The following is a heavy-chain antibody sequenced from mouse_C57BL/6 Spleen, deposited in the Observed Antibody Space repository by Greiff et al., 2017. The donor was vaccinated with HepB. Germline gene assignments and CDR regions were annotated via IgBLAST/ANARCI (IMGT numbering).Heavy chain of an antibody. D-gene: IGHD4-1*01. CDR3: ARRGTGTPYAMDY. CDR2: IYPGSGST. CDR1: GYTFTSYW. Sequence: QVQLQQPGAELVKPGDSVKMSCKASGYTFTSYWITWVKQRSGQGLEWIGDIYPGSGSTNYNEKFKSKATLTVDTSSSTAYMQLSSLTSEDSAVYYYARRGTGTPYAMDYWGQGTSVTVSS. V-gene: IGHV1-55*01. J-gene: IGHJ4*01.